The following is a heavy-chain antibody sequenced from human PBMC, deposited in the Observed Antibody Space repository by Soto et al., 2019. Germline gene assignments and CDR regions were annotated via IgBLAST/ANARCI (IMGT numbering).Heavy chain of an antibody. J-gene: IGHJ6*02. CDR3: ARLGPGVLAPRCFFYDVDV. V-gene: IGHV1-69*13. D-gene: IGHD1-1*01. CDR2: IIPIFGTA. CDR1: GGTFSSYA. Sequence: SVKVSCTASGGTFSSYAISWVRQAPGQRLEWMGGIIPIFGTANYAQKFQGRVTITADESTSTAYMELSSLRSEDTAVYYCARLGPGVLAPRCFFYDVDVWGQGTTVTVSS.